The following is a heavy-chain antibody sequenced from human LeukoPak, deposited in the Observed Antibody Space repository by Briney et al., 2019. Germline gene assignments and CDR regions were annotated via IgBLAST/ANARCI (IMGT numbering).Heavy chain of an antibody. CDR1: GFTFSCYA. CDR3: AKDGGDDIVVVPAAIRKDY. J-gene: IGHJ4*02. V-gene: IGHV3-23*01. CDR2: ISGSGGST. D-gene: IGHD2-2*02. Sequence: GGSLRLSCAAPGFTFSCYAMSWVRQAPGKGLEWVSAISGSGGSTYYADSVKGRFTISRDNSKNTLYLQMNSLRAEDTAVYYCAKDGGDDIVVVPAAIRKDYWGQGTLVTDSS.